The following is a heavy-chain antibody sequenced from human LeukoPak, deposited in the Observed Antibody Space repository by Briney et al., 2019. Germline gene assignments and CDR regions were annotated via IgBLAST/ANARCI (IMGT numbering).Heavy chain of an antibody. CDR2: INHSGNT. Sequence: SETLSLTCAVYGGSFSDYYWSWIRQPPGKGLEWIGEINHSGNTNYNPSLKSRVTISVDTSKNQFSLKLSSVTAADTAVYYCARTAYYYYYMDVWGKGTTVTVSS. V-gene: IGHV4-34*01. CDR1: GGSFSDYY. CDR3: ARTAYYYYYMDV. D-gene: IGHD5-18*01. J-gene: IGHJ6*03.